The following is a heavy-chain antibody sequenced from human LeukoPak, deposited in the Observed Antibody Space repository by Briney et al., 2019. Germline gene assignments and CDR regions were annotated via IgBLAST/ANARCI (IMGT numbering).Heavy chain of an antibody. CDR2: IISIFGTA. CDR1: GGTFSSYA. D-gene: IGHD6-19*01. J-gene: IGHJ4*02. Sequence: ASVKVSCKASGGTFSSYAISWVRQAPGQGLEWMGGIISIFGTANYAQKFQGRVTITADESTSTAYMELSSLRSEDTAVYYCARGGIAVAGTVPFDYWGQGTLVTVSS. CDR3: ARGGIAVAGTVPFDY. V-gene: IGHV1-69*13.